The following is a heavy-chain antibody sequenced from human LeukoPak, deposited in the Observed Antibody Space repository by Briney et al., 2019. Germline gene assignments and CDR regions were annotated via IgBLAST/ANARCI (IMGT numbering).Heavy chain of an antibody. CDR3: TRDSYSSAWD. J-gene: IGHJ4*02. CDR2: INNDGSTT. CDR1: GLSIADFA. D-gene: IGHD6-19*01. Sequence: SGGSLRLSCVASGLSIADFAMHWVRQAPGKGLVWVSRINNDGSTTAYADSVKGRFTISRDNAKNTLFLQMNSLRAEDTAVYYCTRDSYSSAWDWGQGTLVTVSS. V-gene: IGHV3-74*01.